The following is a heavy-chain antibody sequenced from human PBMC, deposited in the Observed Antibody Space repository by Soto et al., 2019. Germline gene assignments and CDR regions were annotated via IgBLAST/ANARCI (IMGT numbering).Heavy chain of an antibody. Sequence: SLRLSCAASGFTISSNAMHWVRQAPGKGLEWVSGISWNSGSIGYADSAKGRFTISRDNAKNSLYLQMNSLRAEDTALYYCAKGATVTTREDYFDYWGQGTLVTVSS. V-gene: IGHV3-9*01. J-gene: IGHJ4*02. D-gene: IGHD4-17*01. CDR1: GFTISSNA. CDR3: AKGATVTTREDYFDY. CDR2: ISWNSGSI.